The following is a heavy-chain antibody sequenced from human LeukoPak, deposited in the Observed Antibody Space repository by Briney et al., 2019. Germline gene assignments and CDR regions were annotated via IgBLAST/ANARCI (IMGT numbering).Heavy chain of an antibody. CDR2: IWGNGATT. D-gene: IGHD5-12*01. V-gene: IGHV3-23*01. CDR1: GFTFSTHS. J-gene: IGHJ4*02. Sequence: GGSLRLSCAASGFTFSTHSIHWVRQAPRKGLEWVSVIWGNGATTYYADSVKGRFTISRDNSMNMVYLQMNSLRVEDTAIYYCAKDQRPDSGYDIDYWGQGTLVTVSS. CDR3: AKDQRPDSGYDIDY.